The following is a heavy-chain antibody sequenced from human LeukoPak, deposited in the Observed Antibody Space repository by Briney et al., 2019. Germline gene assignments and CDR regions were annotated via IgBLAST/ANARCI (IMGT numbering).Heavy chain of an antibody. J-gene: IGHJ4*02. Sequence: GGSLRLSCAASGFTFSSYWMHWVRHTPGKGLVWVSRIKGDGSSTSYADSVKGRFTISRDNAKNTLHLQMNSLRAEDTAVYYCARDGYSFGHDFDYWGQGTLVTVSS. CDR2: IKGDGSST. V-gene: IGHV3-74*01. CDR3: ARDGYSFGHDFDY. CDR1: GFTFSSYW. D-gene: IGHD5-18*01.